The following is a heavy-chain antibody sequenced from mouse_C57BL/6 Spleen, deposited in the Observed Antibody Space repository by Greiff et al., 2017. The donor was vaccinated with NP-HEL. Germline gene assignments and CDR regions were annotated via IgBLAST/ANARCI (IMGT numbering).Heavy chain of an antibody. D-gene: IGHD3-2*02. V-gene: IGHV1-82*01. J-gene: IGHJ2*01. CDR3: APTAQAYFDY. CDR1: GYAFSSSW. CDR2: IYPGDGDT. Sequence: LVESGPELVQPGASVKISCKASGYAFSSSWMNWVKQRPGTGLEWIGRIYPGDGDTNYNGKFKGKATLTADKSSSTAYMQLSSLTSEDSAVYFCAPTAQAYFDYWGQGTTLTVSS.